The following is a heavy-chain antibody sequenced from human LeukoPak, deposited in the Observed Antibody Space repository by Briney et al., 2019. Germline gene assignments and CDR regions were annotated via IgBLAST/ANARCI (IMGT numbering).Heavy chain of an antibody. CDR3: ASLGRTTNAFDI. D-gene: IGHD4-11*01. Sequence: SVKVSCKASGGTFSSYAISWVRQAPGQGLEWMGRIIPILGIANYAQKFQGRVTITADKSTSTAYMELSSLRSEDTAVYYCASLGRTTNAFDIWGQGTMVTVSS. CDR1: GGTFSSYA. J-gene: IGHJ3*02. V-gene: IGHV1-69*04. CDR2: IIPILGIA.